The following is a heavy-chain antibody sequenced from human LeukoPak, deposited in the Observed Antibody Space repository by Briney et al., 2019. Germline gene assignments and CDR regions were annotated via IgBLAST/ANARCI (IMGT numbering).Heavy chain of an antibody. CDR3: ARTVLGNYDILTAGYYYYGMDV. CDR2: ISGSGGST. J-gene: IGHJ6*02. CDR1: GFTVSSYA. V-gene: IGHV3-23*01. D-gene: IGHD3-9*01. Sequence: GGSLRLSCAASGFTVSSYAMSWVRQAPGKGLERVSAISGSGGSTYYADSVKGRFTISRDNSKNTLYLQMNSLRAEDTAVYYCARTVLGNYDILTAGYYYYGMDVWGQGTTVTVSS.